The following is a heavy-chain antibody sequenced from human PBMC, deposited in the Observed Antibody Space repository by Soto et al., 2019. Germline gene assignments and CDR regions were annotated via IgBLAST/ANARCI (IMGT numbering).Heavy chain of an antibody. J-gene: IGHJ4*02. CDR2: VSCYSGIT. CDR1: GYNFIDYN. D-gene: IGHD2-8*01. V-gene: IGHV1-18*01. Sequence: QLVQSGAEMKKPGASVKVSCEASGYNFIDYNVAWVRQAPGQGLEWMGWVSCYSGITNYAQRFQGRVTMTTDTSTSTAYLDLRNLRSDDTAVYYCTRYYTYGGGGYVWEPDFWGQGTLVTVSS. CDR3: TRYYTYGGGGYVWEPDF.